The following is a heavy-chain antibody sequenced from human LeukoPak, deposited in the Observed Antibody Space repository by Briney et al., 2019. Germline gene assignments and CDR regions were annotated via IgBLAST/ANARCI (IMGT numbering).Heavy chain of an antibody. CDR3: ARRDPYSTAPLLY. V-gene: IGHV5-51*01. J-gene: IGHJ4*02. Sequence: GESLQISCRGSGYIFTSYWIDWVRQRPGKGLEWMGIIWPHDSTTRYSPSFQGQVTISADKSISNAYLQWSSLEASDTAVYFCARRDPYSTAPLLYWGQGTLVTVSS. D-gene: IGHD5-18*01. CDR1: GYIFTSYW. CDR2: IWPHDSTT.